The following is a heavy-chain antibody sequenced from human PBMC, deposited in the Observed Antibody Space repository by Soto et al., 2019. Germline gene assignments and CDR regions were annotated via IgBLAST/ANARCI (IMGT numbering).Heavy chain of an antibody. CDR2: ISSSSSNI. Sequence: EVQLVESGGGLVKPGGSLRLSCAASGFTFSSYSMNWVRQAPGKGLEWVSYISSSSSNIYYADSVKGRFTISRDNAKNSLYLEMNSLRAENTAVYYDERDSLSYYDSSGYRFDHWGQGTLVTVSS. V-gene: IGHV3-48*01. J-gene: IGHJ4*02. CDR1: GFTFSSYS. CDR3: ERDSLSYYDSSGYRFDH. D-gene: IGHD3-22*01.